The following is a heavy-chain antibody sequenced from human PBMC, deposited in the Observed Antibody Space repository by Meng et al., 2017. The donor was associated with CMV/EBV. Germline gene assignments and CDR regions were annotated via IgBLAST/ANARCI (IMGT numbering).Heavy chain of an antibody. CDR2: IYSGGSST. J-gene: IGHJ4*02. CDR1: GFTFSSYA. CDR3: AKSSTRDGYNYDY. Sequence: GESLKISCAASGFTFSSYAMSWVRQAPGKGLEWVSVIYSGGSSTYYADSVKGRFTISRDNSKNTLYLQMNSLRAEDTAVYYCAKSSTRDGYNYDYWGQGTLVTVSS. D-gene: IGHD5-24*01. V-gene: IGHV3-23*03.